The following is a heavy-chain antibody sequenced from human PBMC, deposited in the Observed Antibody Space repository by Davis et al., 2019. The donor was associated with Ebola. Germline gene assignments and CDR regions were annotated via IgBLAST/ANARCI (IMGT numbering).Heavy chain of an antibody. D-gene: IGHD2-2*01. CDR3: ARGLPAANGYGMDV. J-gene: IGHJ6*02. CDR2: INPHSGDT. V-gene: IGHV1-2*02. Sequence: ASVKVSCKASAYTFTAYYIHWVRQAPGQGLDWMGWINPHSGDTDYAQRFQGRVTMTRDTSISTAYMDLTGLRSDDTAVYFCARGLPAANGYGMDVWGQGTTVTVSS. CDR1: AYTFTAYY.